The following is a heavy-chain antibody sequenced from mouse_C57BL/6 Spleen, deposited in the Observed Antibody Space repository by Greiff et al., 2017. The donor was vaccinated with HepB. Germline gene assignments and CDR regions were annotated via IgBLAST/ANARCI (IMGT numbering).Heavy chain of an antibody. D-gene: IGHD1-1*01. CDR1: GYAFSSSW. Sequence: VQLQQSGAELVKPGASVKISCKASGYAFSSSWMNWVKQRPGKGLEWIGRIYPGDGDTNYNGKFKGKATLTADKSSSTAYMQLSSLTSEDSAVYFCARILLRYYAYWGQGTLVTVSA. CDR3: ARILLRYYAY. V-gene: IGHV1-82*01. CDR2: IYPGDGDT. J-gene: IGHJ3*01.